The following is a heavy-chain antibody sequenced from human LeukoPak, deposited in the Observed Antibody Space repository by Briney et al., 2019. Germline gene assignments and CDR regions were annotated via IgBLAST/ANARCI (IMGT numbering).Heavy chain of an antibody. Sequence: GGSLRLSCAASGFTSSSYEMSWVRQAPGKGLERVSYISSSGSTIYYADSVKGRFTISRDKAKNSLYLQMNSLRAEDTAVYYCARRGMITFGGVIDDPAYYFDYWGQGTLVTVSS. V-gene: IGHV3-48*03. CDR2: ISSSGSTI. J-gene: IGHJ4*02. CDR1: GFTSSSYE. CDR3: ARRGMITFGGVIDDPAYYFDY. D-gene: IGHD3-16*02.